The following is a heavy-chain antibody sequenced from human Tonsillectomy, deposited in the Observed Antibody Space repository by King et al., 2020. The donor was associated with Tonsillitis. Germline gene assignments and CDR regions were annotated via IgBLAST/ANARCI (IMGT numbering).Heavy chain of an antibody. D-gene: IGHD5-18*01. CDR2: ISGSGGST. V-gene: IGHV3-23*04. Sequence: VQLVESGGGLAQPGGFLRLSCASSGFSFSDFAMTWVRQAPGKGLEWVSGISGSGGSTYDADSVKGRFTISRDNSRIMLSLQLNSLRAEDTAVYYCAKNYGYNYGPLDYWGQGTLVTVSS. J-gene: IGHJ4*02. CDR3: AKNYGYNYGPLDY. CDR1: GFSFSDFA.